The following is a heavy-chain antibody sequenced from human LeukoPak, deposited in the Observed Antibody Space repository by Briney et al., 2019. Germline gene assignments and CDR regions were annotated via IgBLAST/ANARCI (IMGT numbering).Heavy chain of an antibody. CDR1: GGSISSSSDY. Sequence: SETLSLTCTVSGGSISSSSDYWGWIRQPPGKGLEWIGSFYYRGSTYYNPSLKSRVTISVDTSKNQFSLKLSSVTAADTAVYYCARVCGSGSYSYVDYWGQGTLVTVSS. V-gene: IGHV4-39*07. CDR3: ARVCGSGSYSYVDY. D-gene: IGHD3-10*01. CDR2: FYYRGST. J-gene: IGHJ4*02.